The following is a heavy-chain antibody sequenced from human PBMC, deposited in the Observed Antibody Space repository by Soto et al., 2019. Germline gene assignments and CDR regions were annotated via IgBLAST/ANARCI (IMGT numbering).Heavy chain of an antibody. CDR3: VKTWSGAHFDY. CDR1: GFSFSNYA. J-gene: IGHJ4*02. Sequence: EVQLLESGGGLVQPGGSLRLSCAASGFSFSNYAMSWVRQAPGKGLEWVSGISDSGGTTYHADSVKGRFTISRDNSKNTLYLQVDSLRAEDTAIYYCVKTWSGAHFDYWGQGTLVTVSS. CDR2: ISDSGGTT. V-gene: IGHV3-23*01. D-gene: IGHD3-3*01.